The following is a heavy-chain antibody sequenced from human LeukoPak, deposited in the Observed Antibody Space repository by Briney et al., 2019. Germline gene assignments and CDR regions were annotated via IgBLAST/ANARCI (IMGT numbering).Heavy chain of an antibody. D-gene: IGHD4-17*01. Sequence: ASVKVSCKASGYTFTSYAMHWVRQAPGQRLEWMGWINAGNGNTKYSQEFQGRVTITRDTSAGTAYMELSSLRSEDMAVYYCARALYGDYFPYFDYWGQGTLVTVSS. CDR2: INAGNGNT. V-gene: IGHV1-3*03. J-gene: IGHJ4*02. CDR1: GYTFTSYA. CDR3: ARALYGDYFPYFDY.